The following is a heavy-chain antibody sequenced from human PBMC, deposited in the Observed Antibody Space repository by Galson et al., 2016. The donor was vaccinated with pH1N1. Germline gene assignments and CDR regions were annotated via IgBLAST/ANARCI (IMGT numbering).Heavy chain of an antibody. D-gene: IGHD6-13*01. CDR2: RRYDGSDK. V-gene: IGHV3-30*02. CDR3: AKFWQELPDGSDY. Sequence: SLRLSCAASGFTFSNYDMHWVRQAPGKGLEWVAFRRYDGSDKYYADSVKGRFTISRDNSKNTLYLQMNSLKVEDTAVYYCAKFWQELPDGSDYWGQGTLVTVSS. CDR1: GFTFSNYD. J-gene: IGHJ4*02.